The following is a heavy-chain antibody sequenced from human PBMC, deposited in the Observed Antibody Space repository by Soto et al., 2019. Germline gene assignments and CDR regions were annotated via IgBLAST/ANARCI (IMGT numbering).Heavy chain of an antibody. CDR2: ISSDESHK. Sequence: GGALRHPWGGSGFTLSTSGFHLGRQAPGKGLEVVALISSDESHKSYADSVKGRFTISRDNAVNTVYLQMNSLRVEDTAIYHCASARCSSACYLIDYWGLGTLVTVSS. V-gene: IGHV3-30*03. J-gene: IGHJ4*02. D-gene: IGHD2-21*02. CDR1: GFTLSTSG. CDR3: ASARCSSACYLIDY.